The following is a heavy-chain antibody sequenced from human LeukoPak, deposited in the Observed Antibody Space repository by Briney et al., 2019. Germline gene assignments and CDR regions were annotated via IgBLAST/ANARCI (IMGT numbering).Heavy chain of an antibody. CDR1: GLTFSSHW. CDR3: VCRIGGAPQ. CDR2: ITNDGSST. Sequence: GGSLRLSCAASGLTFSSHWMHWVRQAPGKGLVWVSRITNDGSSTTYADSVKGRFTISRDNSKNTLYLQMNSLRADDTAVYYCVCRIGGAPQWGQGTLVTVSS. J-gene: IGHJ4*02. V-gene: IGHV3-74*01. D-gene: IGHD1-26*01.